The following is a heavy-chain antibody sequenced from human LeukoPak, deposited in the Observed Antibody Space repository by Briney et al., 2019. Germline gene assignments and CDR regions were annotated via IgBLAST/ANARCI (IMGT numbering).Heavy chain of an antibody. J-gene: IGHJ1*01. CDR1: GFTFTGYA. V-gene: IGHV3-23*01. CDR3: AKRDYYDSSGFSPLFQH. CDR2: ISGDAANT. Sequence: PGGSLRLSCAASGFTFTGYALSWLRQDPGKGLEFVSAISGDAANTFYADSVKGRFTVSRDNSQNILYLQLSNLRAEDTAVYYCAKRDYYDSSGFSPLFQHWGPGTLVTVSS. D-gene: IGHD3-22*01.